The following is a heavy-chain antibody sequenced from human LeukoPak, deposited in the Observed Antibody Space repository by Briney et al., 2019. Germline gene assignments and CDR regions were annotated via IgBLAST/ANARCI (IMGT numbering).Heavy chain of an antibody. Sequence: GGSLRLSCAASGFTFSSYWMSWVRQAPGKGLEWVSSISSSSSYIYYADSVKGRFTISRDNSKNTLYLQMNSLRAEDTAVYYCASAGGNFDYWGQGTLVTVSS. D-gene: IGHD2-15*01. J-gene: IGHJ4*02. CDR1: GFTFSSYW. CDR2: ISSSSSYI. CDR3: ASAGGNFDY. V-gene: IGHV3-21*01.